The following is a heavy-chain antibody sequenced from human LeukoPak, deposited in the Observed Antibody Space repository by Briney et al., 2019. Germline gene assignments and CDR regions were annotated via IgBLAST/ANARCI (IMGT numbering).Heavy chain of an antibody. CDR3: ARDNRGDSSGYYFREPGSSPDAFDI. CDR1: GFTVSSSY. D-gene: IGHD3-22*01. V-gene: IGHV3-66*01. J-gene: IGHJ3*02. CDR2: MYSGGSR. Sequence: PGGSLRLSCAASGFTVSSSYMSWGRHGPSPGLERVLVMYSGGSRYYADSSKGRFTSSRYNSTITLYLQMNSQRAEDTSVYYCARDNRGDSSGYYFREPGSSPDAFDIWGQGTMVTVSS.